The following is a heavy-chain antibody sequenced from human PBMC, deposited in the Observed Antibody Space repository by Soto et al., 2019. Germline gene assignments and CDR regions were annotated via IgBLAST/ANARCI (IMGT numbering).Heavy chain of an antibody. CDR1: GYTFTSYY. CDR3: ARDPSYYDFWSGFRGYYYYYGMDV. CDR2: INPSGGST. V-gene: IGHV1-46*01. D-gene: IGHD3-3*01. J-gene: IGHJ6*02. Sequence: ASVKVSCKASGYTFTSYYMHWVRQAPGQGLEWMGIINPSGGSTSYAQKFQGRVTMTRDTSTSTVYMELSSLRSEDTAVYYCARDPSYYDFWSGFRGYYYYYGMDVWGQGTTVTVSS.